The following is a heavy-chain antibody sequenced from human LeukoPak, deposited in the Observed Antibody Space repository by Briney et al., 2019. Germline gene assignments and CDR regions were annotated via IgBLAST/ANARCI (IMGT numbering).Heavy chain of an antibody. J-gene: IGHJ5*02. CDR2: IYTSGAT. D-gene: IGHD6-13*01. V-gene: IGHV4-4*07. CDR1: GGSISSYY. Sequence: PSETLSLTCTVSGGSISSYYWSWIRQPAGKGLEWIGRIYTSGATNYNPSLKSRVTMSVDTSKNQFSLKLSSVTAADTAVYYCARDKSGSSWYGYWFDPWGQGTLVTASS. CDR3: ARDKSGSSWYGYWFDP.